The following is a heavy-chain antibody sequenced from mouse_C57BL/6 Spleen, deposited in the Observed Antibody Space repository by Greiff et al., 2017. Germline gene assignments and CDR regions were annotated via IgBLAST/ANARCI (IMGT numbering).Heavy chain of an antibody. CDR1: GYTFPDYY. D-gene: IGHD1-1*01. CDR3: ARVFTTVVAPTGYFDV. Sequence: EVQLQQSGPELVKPGASVQISCKASGYTFPDYYMNWVKQSHGKSLEWIGDINTNTGGTSYNQTFKGKATLTVDKSSSTAYMELRSLTSEDSAVYYCARVFTTVVAPTGYFDVWGTGTTVTVSS. CDR2: INTNTGGT. J-gene: IGHJ1*03. V-gene: IGHV1-26*01.